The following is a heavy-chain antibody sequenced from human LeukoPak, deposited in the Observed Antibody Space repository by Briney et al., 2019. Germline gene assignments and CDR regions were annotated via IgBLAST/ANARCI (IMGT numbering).Heavy chain of an antibody. CDR3: ARVNSRSGGSCYGIEYNWFDP. J-gene: IGHJ5*02. D-gene: IGHD2-15*01. Sequence: ASVKVSCKASGYTLRSYGISWVRQAPGQGLEWMGWISAYNGNTNYAQRLQGRVTVTTDTSTSTAYMELRSLRSDDTAVYYCARVNSRSGGSCYGIEYNWFDPWGQGTLVTVSS. CDR2: ISAYNGNT. CDR1: GYTLRSYG. V-gene: IGHV1-18*01.